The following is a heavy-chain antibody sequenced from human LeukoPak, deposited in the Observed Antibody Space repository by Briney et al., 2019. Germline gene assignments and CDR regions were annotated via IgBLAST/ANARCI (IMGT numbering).Heavy chain of an antibody. CDR3: ARDSSYGDLDY. CDR1: GYTFTSYY. J-gene: IGHJ4*02. CDR2: INPSGGST. V-gene: IGHV1-46*01. D-gene: IGHD4-17*01. Sequence: ASVKVSCKASGYTFTSYYMHWVRQAPGQGLEWMGIINPSGGSTSYAQKFQGRVTMTRDMSTSTVYMELSSLRPEDTAVYYCARDSSYGDLDYWGQGTLVTVSS.